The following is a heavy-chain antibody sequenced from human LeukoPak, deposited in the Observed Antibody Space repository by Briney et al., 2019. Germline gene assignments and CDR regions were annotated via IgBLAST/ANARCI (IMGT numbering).Heavy chain of an antibody. CDR1: GDSISNYY. Sequence: SETLSLTCTVSGDSISNYYWSWIRQAAGKGLEWIGRIYTSGSAIYNPSLKSRVTISVDTSKNQFSLKLSSVTAADTAVYYCARGGDIVVVVAATGAFDIWGQGTMVTVSS. D-gene: IGHD2-15*01. CDR3: ARGGDIVVVVAATGAFDI. CDR2: IYTSGSA. J-gene: IGHJ3*02. V-gene: IGHV4-4*07.